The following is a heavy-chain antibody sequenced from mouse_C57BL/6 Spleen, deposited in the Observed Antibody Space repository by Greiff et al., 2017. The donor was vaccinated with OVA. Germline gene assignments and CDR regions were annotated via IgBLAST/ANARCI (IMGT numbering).Heavy chain of an antibody. CDR2: IYPSDSET. Sequence: QVQLQQPGAELVRPGSSVKLSCKASGYTFTSYWMDWVKQRPGQGLEWIGNIYPSDSETHYNQKFKDKATLTVDKSSSTAYMQLSSLTSEDSAVYYCAREAAQAKWFAYWGQGTLVTVSA. D-gene: IGHD3-2*02. CDR3: AREAAQAKWFAY. CDR1: GYTFTSYW. J-gene: IGHJ3*01. V-gene: IGHV1-61*01.